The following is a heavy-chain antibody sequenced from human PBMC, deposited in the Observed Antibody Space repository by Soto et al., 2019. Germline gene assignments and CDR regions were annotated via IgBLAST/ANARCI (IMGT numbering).Heavy chain of an antibody. J-gene: IGHJ5*02. V-gene: IGHV4-4*02. CDR3: ARAVLWFGESNWFDP. CDR1: GGSISSSNW. CDR2: IYHSGST. Sequence: SETLSLTCAVSGGSISSSNWWSWVRQPPGKGLEWIGEIYHSGSTNYNPSLKSRVTISVDKSKNQFSLKLSSVTAADTAVYYCARAVLWFGESNWFDPWGQGTLVTVSS. D-gene: IGHD3-10*01.